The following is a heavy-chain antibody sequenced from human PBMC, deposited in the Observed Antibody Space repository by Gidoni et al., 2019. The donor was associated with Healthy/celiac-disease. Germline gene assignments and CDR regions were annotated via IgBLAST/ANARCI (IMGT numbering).Heavy chain of an antibody. J-gene: IGHJ3*02. V-gene: IGHV5-51*01. CDR2: IYPGDSDT. Sequence: EVQVVQSGAEVKKPGESLKISCKGSGYSFTSYWIGWVLQMPGKGLEWMGIIYPGDSDTRYSPSFQGQVTISADKSISTAYLQWSSLKASDTAMYYCARQYSDYYDSSGYYYARGIWGQGTMVTVSS. CDR1: GYSFTSYW. CDR3: ARQYSDYYDSSGYYYARGI. D-gene: IGHD3-22*01.